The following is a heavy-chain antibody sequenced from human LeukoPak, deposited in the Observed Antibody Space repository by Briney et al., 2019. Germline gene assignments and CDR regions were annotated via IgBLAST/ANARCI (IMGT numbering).Heavy chain of an antibody. CDR1: GYTFTSYG. V-gene: IGHV1-18*01. J-gene: IGHJ4*02. CDR3: ARDLGGGFTYYDFWSGSSGKGTFDY. Sequence: ASVKVSCKDSGYTFTSYGISWVRQAPGQGLERMGWISAYNGNTNYAQKLQGRVTMTTDTSTSTAYMELRSLRSDDTAVYYCARDLGGGFTYYDFWSGSSGKGTFDYWGQGTLVTVSS. CDR2: ISAYNGNT. D-gene: IGHD3-3*01.